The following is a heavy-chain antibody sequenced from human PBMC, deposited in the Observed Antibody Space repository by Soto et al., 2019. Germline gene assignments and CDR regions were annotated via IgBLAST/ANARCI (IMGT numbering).Heavy chain of an antibody. CDR3: AKDIREYSSGWTYFDY. CDR2: FSGTGGYT. CDR1: GFTLSSYA. Sequence: LRLSCAASGFTLSSYAMSWVRQAPGKGLEWVSTFSGTGGYTYYADSVKGRFTISRDDSKNTLFLHMNSLRAADTAVYYCAKDIREYSSGWTYFDYWGHGTLVTVSS. D-gene: IGHD6-19*01. V-gene: IGHV3-23*01. J-gene: IGHJ4*01.